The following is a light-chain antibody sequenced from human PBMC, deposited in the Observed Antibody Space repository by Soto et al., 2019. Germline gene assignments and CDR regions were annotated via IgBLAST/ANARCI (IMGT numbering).Light chain of an antibody. V-gene: IGLV4-69*01. Sequence: QLVLTQSPSASASLGASGKLTCTLSSGHSNYAIAWHQQQSEKGPRYLMKLNSDGSHSKGDGIPDRLSGSSSGAERYLTISSRQSEHAADYYCRTWGSGIVVFGGGTKLTVL. CDR2: LNSDGSH. CDR3: RTWGSGIVV. J-gene: IGLJ2*01. CDR1: SGHSNYA.